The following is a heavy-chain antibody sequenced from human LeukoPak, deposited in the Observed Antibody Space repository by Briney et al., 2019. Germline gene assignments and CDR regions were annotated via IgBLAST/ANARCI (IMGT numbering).Heavy chain of an antibody. V-gene: IGHV4-59*01. CDR1: GGSISSYY. J-gene: IGHJ5*02. CDR2: IYYSGST. CDR3: ARDDIAYCGGDCRWAGNWFDP. Sequence: PSETLSLTCTVSGGSISSYYWSWIRQPPGKGLEWIGYIYYSGSTNYNPSLKSRVTISVDTSKNQFSLKLSSVTAADTAVYYCARDDIAYCGGDCRWAGNWFDPWGQGTLVTVSS. D-gene: IGHD2-21*02.